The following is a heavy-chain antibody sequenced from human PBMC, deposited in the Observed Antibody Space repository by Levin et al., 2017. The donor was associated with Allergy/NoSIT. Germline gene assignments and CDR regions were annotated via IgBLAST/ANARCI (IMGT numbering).Heavy chain of an antibody. V-gene: IGHV3-7*01. Sequence: GGSLRLSCAASGFTFSSYWMSWVRQAPGKGLEWVANTREDGREKHYVDSVKGRFTISRDNAKNSLYLQMNSLRAEDTAVYYCARDLYGSGPSDPWGQGMLVTVSS. CDR1: GFTFSSYW. CDR2: TREDGREK. D-gene: IGHD3-10*01. J-gene: IGHJ5*02. CDR3: ARDLYGSGPSDP.